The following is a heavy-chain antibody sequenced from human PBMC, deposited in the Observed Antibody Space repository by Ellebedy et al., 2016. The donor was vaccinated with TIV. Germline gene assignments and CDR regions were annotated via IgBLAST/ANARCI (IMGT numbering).Heavy chain of an antibody. J-gene: IGHJ3*02. D-gene: IGHD2-2*01. V-gene: IGHV1-2*02. CDR1: GYTFTGYY. CDR2: INPNSGGT. CDR3: ATYCSSTSCHDAFDI. Sequence: AASVKVSCKASGYTFTGYYMHWVRQAPGQGLEWMGWINPNSGGTNYAQKFQGRVTMTRDTSISTAYMELRRLRSDDTAVYYCATYCSSTSCHDAFDIWGQGTMVTVSS.